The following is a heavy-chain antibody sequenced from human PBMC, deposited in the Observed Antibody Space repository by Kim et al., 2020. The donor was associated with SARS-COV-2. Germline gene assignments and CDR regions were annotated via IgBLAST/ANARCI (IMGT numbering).Heavy chain of an antibody. Sequence: NYNPSLKSRVTISVDTSKNQFSLKLSSVTAADTAVYYCAREVFWGYGMDVWGQGTTVTVSS. J-gene: IGHJ6*02. CDR3: AREVFWGYGMDV. D-gene: IGHD7-27*01. V-gene: IGHV4-59*01.